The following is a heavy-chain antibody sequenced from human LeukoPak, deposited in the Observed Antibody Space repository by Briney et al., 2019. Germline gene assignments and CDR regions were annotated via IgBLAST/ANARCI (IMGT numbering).Heavy chain of an antibody. D-gene: IGHD1-1*01. CDR3: AKDPQLVTSYYYYMDV. J-gene: IGHJ6*03. CDR1: GFTFTNYG. CDR2: IRIDGSNE. Sequence: WGSLTLSCAASGFTFTNYGMHWVRHAPGPGLEWAAFIRIDGSNEYCADSAKGRFTIYRDNYKNALYLQMNSLRAEDTAVYYCAKDPQLVTSYYYYMDVWGKGTPVTVSS. V-gene: IGHV3-30*02.